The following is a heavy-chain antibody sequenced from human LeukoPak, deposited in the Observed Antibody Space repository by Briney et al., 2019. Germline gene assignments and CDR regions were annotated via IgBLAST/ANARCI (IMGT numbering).Heavy chain of an antibody. Sequence: PGGSLRLSCAASGFSFSTYSMNWVRQAPGKGLEWVSSIISSNGYIYYADSVKGRFTISRDNAKSSLYLQMNSLRAEDTAVYYCAELGITMIGGVWGKGTTVTISS. CDR2: IISSNGYI. D-gene: IGHD3-10*02. V-gene: IGHV3-21*01. CDR3: AELGITMIGGV. CDR1: GFSFSTYS. J-gene: IGHJ6*04.